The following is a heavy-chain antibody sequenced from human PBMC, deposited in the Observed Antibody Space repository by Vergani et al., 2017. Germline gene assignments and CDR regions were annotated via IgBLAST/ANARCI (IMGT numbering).Heavy chain of an antibody. Sequence: EVQVVESGGGLVQPGGSLRLSCAASGFIFSDHYMDWVRQAPGKGLEWVGRIRNKANDYTTQYAASVKGRFTISRDDSKSYLYLQMNSLQTEDTALYYCVRVKESNWNEHHYDIWGQGTLVTVSS. CDR2: IRNKANDYTT. D-gene: IGHD1-1*01. CDR3: VRVKESNWNEHHYDI. J-gene: IGHJ3*02. CDR1: GFIFSDHY. V-gene: IGHV3-72*01.